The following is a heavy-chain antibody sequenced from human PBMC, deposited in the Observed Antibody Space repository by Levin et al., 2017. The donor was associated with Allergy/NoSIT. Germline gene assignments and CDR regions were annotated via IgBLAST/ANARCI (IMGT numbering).Heavy chain of an antibody. Sequence: GGALRLSCKASGSTFTNYDISWVRQTPGQGLEWMGWISADKGNTNYAQKFQGRVIMTTDTPTSTAYMELRSLRSDDTAVYYCARHPSYVGIAVAGFDYWGQGTLVTVSS. V-gene: IGHV1-18*01. CDR1: GSTFTNYD. D-gene: IGHD6-19*01. CDR2: ISADKGNT. CDR3: ARHPSYVGIAVAGFDY. J-gene: IGHJ4*02.